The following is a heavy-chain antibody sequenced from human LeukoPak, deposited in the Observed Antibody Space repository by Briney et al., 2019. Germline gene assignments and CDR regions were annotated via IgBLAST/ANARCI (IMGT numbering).Heavy chain of an antibody. J-gene: IGHJ6*03. CDR1: GGSFSGYY. CDR2: INHSGST. CDR3: ARVTYYYGSGTREPGYYYYYMDV. Sequence: PSETLSLSCAVYGGSFSGYYWSWIRQPPGKGLEWIGEINHSGSTNYNPSLKSRVTISVDTSKNQFSLKLSSVTAADTAVYYCARVTYYYGSGTREPGYYYYYMDVWGKGTTVTVSS. V-gene: IGHV4-34*01. D-gene: IGHD3-10*01.